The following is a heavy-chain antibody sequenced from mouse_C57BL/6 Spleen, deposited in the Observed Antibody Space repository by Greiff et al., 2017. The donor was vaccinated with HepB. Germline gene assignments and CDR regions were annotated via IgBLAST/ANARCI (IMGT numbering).Heavy chain of an antibody. CDR3: ARHEGYDYDGVAY. J-gene: IGHJ3*01. D-gene: IGHD2-4*01. V-gene: IGHV5-9*01. Sequence: EVKLQESGGGLVKPGGSLKLSCAASGFTFSSYTMSWVRQTPEKRLEWVATISGGGGNTYYPDSVKGRFTISRDNAKNTLYLQMSSLRSEDTALYYCARHEGYDYDGVAYWGQGTLVTVSA. CDR1: GFTFSSYT. CDR2: ISGGGGNT.